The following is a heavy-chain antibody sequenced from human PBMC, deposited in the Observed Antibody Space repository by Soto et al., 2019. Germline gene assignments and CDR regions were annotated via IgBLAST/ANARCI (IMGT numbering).Heavy chain of an antibody. Sequence: QVQLQESGPGLVKASQTLSLSCSVSGRSVNSAGFYWTWIRQRPGKGLEWIGYIYYCGRTYYSPSLQSCASISIDTSDIKFSLRLNSVTAADTAVYYCAMGIFLATAAAYFDFWGQGILVTVSS. CDR2: IYYCGRT. D-gene: IGHD6-13*01. CDR3: AMGIFLATAAAYFDF. V-gene: IGHV4-31*03. J-gene: IGHJ4*02. CDR1: GRSVNSAGFY.